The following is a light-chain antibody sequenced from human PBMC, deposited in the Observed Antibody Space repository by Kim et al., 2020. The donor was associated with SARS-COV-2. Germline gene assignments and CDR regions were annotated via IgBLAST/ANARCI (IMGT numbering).Light chain of an antibody. CDR2: VNRDGSH. J-gene: IGLJ2*01. Sequence: ASVKLTCTLNSENRFYAIAWHQQQSDKGPRYLMKVNRDGSHNKGDGTPDRFSGSTSGAERYLTISSLQSEDEADYYCQTWGTGIVAFGGGTRLTVL. CDR3: QTWGTGIVA. V-gene: IGLV4-69*01. CDR1: SENRFYA.